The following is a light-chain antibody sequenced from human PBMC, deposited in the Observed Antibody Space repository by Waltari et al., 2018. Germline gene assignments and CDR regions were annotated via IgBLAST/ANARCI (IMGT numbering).Light chain of an antibody. V-gene: IGKV3-20*01. CDR1: QSISRF. J-gene: IGKJ1*01. CDR3: QKYGSLPAT. Sequence: EIMLTQSLGTLSLSPGERATLSCRASQSISRFLAWYQQKPGQAPRLLIYDASSRATGIPDRFSCSGSGTDFSLTISRLEPEDIAVYYCQKYGSLPATFGQGTKVEIK. CDR2: DAS.